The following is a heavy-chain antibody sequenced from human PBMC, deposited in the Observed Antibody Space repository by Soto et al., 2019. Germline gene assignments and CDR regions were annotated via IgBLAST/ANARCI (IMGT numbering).Heavy chain of an antibody. J-gene: IGHJ4*02. Sequence: STSLTSAVSGDCMGIGGDSWSWFRPPPGKGLEGIXYIYHXGSTYYNPYLXXRFTILVXXYKNNFSLKLSSVTAADTPVYYCARGEVVALAYWGQGTLDPVTP. V-gene: IGHV4-30-2*01. CDR1: GDCMGIGGDS. D-gene: IGHD2-15*01. CDR2: IYHXGST. CDR3: ARGEVVALAY.